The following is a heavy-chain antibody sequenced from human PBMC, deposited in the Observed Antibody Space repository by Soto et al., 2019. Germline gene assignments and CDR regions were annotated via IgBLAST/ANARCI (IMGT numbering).Heavy chain of an antibody. D-gene: IGHD2-21*01. V-gene: IGHV1-69*06. CDR3: ARDMTRAVVPYFDF. CDR2: IIPISGAA. Sequence: QVQLVQSGAEVKKPGSSVKVSCKASGGTFSNYVVNWVRQAPGQGLEWMGRIIPISGAANYAQKCQGRVTITADKSTSTSYMELSSLRSEDTAVDYCARDMTRAVVPYFDFWGQGTLVTVSS. J-gene: IGHJ4*02. CDR1: GGTFSNYV.